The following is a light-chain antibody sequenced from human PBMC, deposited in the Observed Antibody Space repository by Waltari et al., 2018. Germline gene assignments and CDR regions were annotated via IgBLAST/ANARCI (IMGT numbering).Light chain of an antibody. CDR3: HQYYTSPWT. V-gene: IGKV4-1*01. CDR2: WAS. CDR1: QSVLYSSNNKNY. Sequence: DIVLAQSPDSLAVSLGERATINCKYSQSVLYSSNNKNYLAWYQQKPGQPPTLLIYWASTRESGVPDRFSGSGSETDFTLTISSLQAEDVAVYYCHQYYTSPWTFGQGTKVEIK. J-gene: IGKJ1*01.